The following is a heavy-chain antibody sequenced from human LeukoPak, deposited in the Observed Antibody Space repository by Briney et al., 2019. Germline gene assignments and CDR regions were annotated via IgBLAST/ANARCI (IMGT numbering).Heavy chain of an antibody. V-gene: IGHV3-7*01. CDR3: ARERSGVLRYFDY. CDR2: IKQDGGEK. J-gene: IGHJ4*02. Sequence: GGSLRLSCAASGFTFNKYWMSWVRQAPGKGLEWVANIKQDGGEKYYVDSVKGRFTISRDNAKKSLYLQMNSLRAEDTAVYYCARERSGVLRYFDYWGQGTLVTVSS. D-gene: IGHD3-9*01. CDR1: GFTFNKYW.